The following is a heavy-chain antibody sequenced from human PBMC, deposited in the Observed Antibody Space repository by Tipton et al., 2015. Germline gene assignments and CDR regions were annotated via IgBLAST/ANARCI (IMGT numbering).Heavy chain of an antibody. CDR1: GDSISGSY. Sequence: TLSLTCTVSGDSISGSYWSWIRQPPGKGLEWIGNVYYGGSTNYNASLKSRVTMSVDTSKNHFSLKLSSLTAADTAVYYCARSWWMGDRHGWYFDLWGRGSLFTVSS. CDR3: ARSWWMGDRHGWYFDL. V-gene: IGHV4-59*01. CDR2: VYYGGST. D-gene: IGHD2-8*02. J-gene: IGHJ2*01.